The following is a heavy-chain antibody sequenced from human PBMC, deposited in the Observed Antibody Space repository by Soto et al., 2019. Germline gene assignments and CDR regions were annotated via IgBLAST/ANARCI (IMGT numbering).Heavy chain of an antibody. J-gene: IGHJ6*02. CDR2: INPSGGST. CDR1: GYTFTSYY. CDR3: ARGARGAAAGTPGDYYYYGMDV. Sequence: ASVKVSCKASGYTFTSYYMHWVRQAPGQGLEWMGIINPSGGSTSYAQKFQGRVTMTRDTSTSTVYMELSSLRSEDTAVYYCARGARGAAAGTPGDYYYYGMDVWGQGTTVTV. D-gene: IGHD6-13*01. V-gene: IGHV1-46*01.